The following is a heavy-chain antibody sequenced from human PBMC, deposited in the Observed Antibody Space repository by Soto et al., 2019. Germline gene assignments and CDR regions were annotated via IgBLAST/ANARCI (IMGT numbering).Heavy chain of an antibody. J-gene: IGHJ4*02. D-gene: IGHD6-19*01. CDR3: AVAVAGPTAIGY. CDR2: INSDGSST. Sequence: EVQLVESGGGLVQPGGSLRLSCAASGFTFSSYWMHWVRQAPGKGLVWVSRINSDGSSTSYADSVKGRFTIPRDNAKNTLYLQRNRLRAEDTAVYYCAVAVAGPTAIGYWGQGTLVTVSS. V-gene: IGHV3-74*01. CDR1: GFTFSSYW.